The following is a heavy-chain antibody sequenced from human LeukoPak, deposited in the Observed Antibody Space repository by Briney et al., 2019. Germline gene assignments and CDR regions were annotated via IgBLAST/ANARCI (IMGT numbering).Heavy chain of an antibody. V-gene: IGHV3-23*01. CDR1: GFIFSSYA. CDR3: ARDFGDGDSSGYRDAFDI. J-gene: IGHJ3*02. CDR2: INGSGNTT. D-gene: IGHD3-22*01. Sequence: PGGSLRLSCKASGFIFSSYAMSWVRQAPGKGLEWVSTINGSGNTTYYADSVKGRFTISRDNSKNTLYLQMNSLRAEDTAVYYCARDFGDGDSSGYRDAFDIWGQGTMVTVSS.